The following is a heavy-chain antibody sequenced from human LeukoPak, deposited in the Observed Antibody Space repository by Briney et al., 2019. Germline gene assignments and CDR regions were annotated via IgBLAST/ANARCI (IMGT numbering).Heavy chain of an antibody. J-gene: IGHJ4*02. CDR3: AREGSSWYAPLDY. Sequence: PSETLSLTCTVSGGSISSYYWSWIRQPPGKGLEWIGYIYYSGSTNYYPSLKSRVTISVDTSKNQFSLKLSSVTAADTAVYYCAREGSSWYAPLDYWGQGTLVTVSS. V-gene: IGHV4-59*01. CDR1: GGSISSYY. D-gene: IGHD6-13*01. CDR2: IYYSGST.